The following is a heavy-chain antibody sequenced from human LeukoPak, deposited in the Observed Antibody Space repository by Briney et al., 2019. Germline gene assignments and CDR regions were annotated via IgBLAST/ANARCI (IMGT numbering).Heavy chain of an antibody. CDR1: GGSIRGYY. CDR2: IYNSVTT. Sequence: SETLSLTCTVSGGSIRGYYWSWVRQPPGRTLEWIAYIYNSVTTNYNPALKSRVTTSVDTSKTPVSLSLTSVTAADTAVYYCARGRYDYVWGSYPNWFDPWGQGTLVTVSS. D-gene: IGHD3-16*01. CDR3: ARGRYDYVWGSYPNWFDP. J-gene: IGHJ5*02. V-gene: IGHV4-59*08.